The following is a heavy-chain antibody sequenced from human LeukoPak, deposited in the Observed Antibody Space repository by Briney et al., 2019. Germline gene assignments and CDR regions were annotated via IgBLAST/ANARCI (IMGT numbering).Heavy chain of an antibody. CDR1: GFTFSSSA. CDR2: ISNNGGYT. V-gene: IGHV3-23*01. D-gene: IGHD6-6*01. CDR3: ARDNAPYTTTSSGLGLFDY. Sequence: GGSLRLSCAASGFTFSSSAMSWVRQAPGKGLEWVSAISNNGGYTYYADSVQGRFTISRDNSKSTLCLQMNSLRAEDTAVYYCARDNAPYTTTSSGLGLFDYWGQGTLVTVSS. J-gene: IGHJ4*02.